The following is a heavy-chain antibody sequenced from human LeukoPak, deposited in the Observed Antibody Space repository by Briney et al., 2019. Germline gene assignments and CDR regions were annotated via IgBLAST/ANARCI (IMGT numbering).Heavy chain of an antibody. CDR1: GFTFSSYA. Sequence: PGGSLRLSCAVSGFTFSSYAMGWVRQAPGKGLEWAASVRQDGKLKFYADSVKARFTISRDNSKNTVFLQMDSLRAEDTAQYYCSRERGDREFDYWGQGTLVTVSS. J-gene: IGHJ4*02. CDR2: VRQDGKLK. V-gene: IGHV3-30*02. D-gene: IGHD1-1*01. CDR3: SRERGDREFDY.